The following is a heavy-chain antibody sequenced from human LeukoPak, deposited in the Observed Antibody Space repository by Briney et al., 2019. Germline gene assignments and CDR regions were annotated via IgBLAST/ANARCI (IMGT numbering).Heavy chain of an antibody. D-gene: IGHD6-19*01. CDR3: ARDPYSSGWPSYYYDGMDV. Sequence: GGSLRLSCAASGFTFSSYWMSWVRQAPGKGLEWVANIKQDGSEKYYVDSVKGRFTISRDNAKNSLYLQMNSLRAEDTAVYYCARDPYSSGWPSYYYDGMDVWGQGTTVTVSS. V-gene: IGHV3-7*01. CDR1: GFTFSSYW. CDR2: IKQDGSEK. J-gene: IGHJ6*02.